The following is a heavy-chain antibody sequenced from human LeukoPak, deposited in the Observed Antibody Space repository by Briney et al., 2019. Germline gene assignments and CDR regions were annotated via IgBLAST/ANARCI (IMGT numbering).Heavy chain of an antibody. J-gene: IGHJ4*02. CDR2: ISGSGGST. CDR1: GFTFSSYA. V-gene: IGHV3-23*01. Sequence: GGSLRLSCAASGFTFSSYAMSWVRQAPGKGLEWVSGISGSGGSTHYADSVKGRFTISRDNSKNTLYLQMNSLRAEDTAVSYCAKDRGFGRGASDYWGQGTLVTVSS. CDR3: AKDRGFGRGASDY. D-gene: IGHD1-26*01.